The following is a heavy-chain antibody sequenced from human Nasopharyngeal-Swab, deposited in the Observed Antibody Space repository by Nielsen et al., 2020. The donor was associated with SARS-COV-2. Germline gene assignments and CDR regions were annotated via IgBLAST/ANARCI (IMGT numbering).Heavy chain of an antibody. CDR2: IYYSGST. D-gene: IGHD4-17*01. V-gene: IGHV4-39*01. Sequence: WIRQPPGKGLEWIGSIYYSGSTYYNPSLKSRVTISVDTSKNQFSLKLSSVTAADTAVYYCARLCGDYAADTFDIWGQGTMVTVSS. J-gene: IGHJ3*02. CDR3: ARLCGDYAADTFDI.